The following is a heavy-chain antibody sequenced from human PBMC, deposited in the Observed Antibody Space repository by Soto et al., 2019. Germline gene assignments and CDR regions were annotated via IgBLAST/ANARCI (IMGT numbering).Heavy chain of an antibody. J-gene: IGHJ5*02. CDR2: ISSTGATI. V-gene: IGHV3-11*01. D-gene: IGHD3-10*01. CDR3: ALRFMVRGAFDP. Sequence: QVRLVEPGGGLVKPGGPLRLSCAAPGFTFTDYYISCFRQAPGKGLEWVSQISSTGATIYYADSVKGRFTISRDNAENSLYLPMTSLRGEDTAMYYCALRFMVRGAFDPWGQGTLVTVSS. CDR1: GFTFTDYY.